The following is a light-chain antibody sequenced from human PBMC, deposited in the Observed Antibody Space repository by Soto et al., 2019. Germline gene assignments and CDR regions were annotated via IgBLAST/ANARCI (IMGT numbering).Light chain of an antibody. CDR2: VAS. J-gene: IGKJ5*01. Sequence: EIVLTQSPATLSVSPGERATLSCRASQGISSLLAWYQQKPGQAPRLLIYVASTRAAGIPARFSGSGSGTDFTLTISSLQSEDFAVYYCQQYYDWPITFGQGTRLDIK. V-gene: IGKV3-15*01. CDR3: QQYYDWPIT. CDR1: QGISSL.